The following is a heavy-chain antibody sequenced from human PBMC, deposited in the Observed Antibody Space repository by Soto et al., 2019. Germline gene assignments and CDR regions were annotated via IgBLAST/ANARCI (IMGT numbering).Heavy chain of an antibody. CDR3: AREATGTTPPSTDAKDLYYYYYGMDV. V-gene: IGHV3-21*01. J-gene: IGHJ6*02. D-gene: IGHD1-1*01. CDR2: ISSSSSYI. Sequence: SLRLSCAASGFTFSSYSMNWVRQAPGKGLELVSSISSSSSYIYYADSVKGRFTISRDNAKNSLYLQMNSLRAEDTAVYYCAREATGTTPPSTDAKDLYYYYYGMDVWGQGXTVTV. CDR1: GFTFSSYS.